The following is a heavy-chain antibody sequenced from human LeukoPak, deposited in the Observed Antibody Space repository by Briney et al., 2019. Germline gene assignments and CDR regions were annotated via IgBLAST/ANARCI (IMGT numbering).Heavy chain of an antibody. CDR3: ARDSPDSVRGYSGYDLDY. Sequence: PGGSLRLSCAASGFTFSSYGMHWVRQAPGKGREWVAVIWYDGSNKYYAYSVKGRFTISRDNSKNTLYLQMNSLRAEDTAVYYCARDSPDSVRGYSGYDLDYWGQGTLVTVSS. V-gene: IGHV3-33*01. CDR2: IWYDGSNK. D-gene: IGHD5-12*01. CDR1: GFTFSSYG. J-gene: IGHJ4*02.